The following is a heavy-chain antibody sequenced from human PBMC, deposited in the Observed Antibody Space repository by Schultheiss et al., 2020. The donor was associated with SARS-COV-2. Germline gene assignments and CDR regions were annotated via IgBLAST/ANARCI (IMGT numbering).Heavy chain of an antibody. V-gene: IGHV3-74*03. Sequence: GESLKISCAASGFTFTNYWMHWVRQPPGKGPVWVSRINSDGSSTTYADSVKGRFTISRDNAKNTLYLQMNSLRAKDTAVYYCVKEQRPNFDYWGQGTLVTVSS. CDR1: GFTFTNYW. D-gene: IGHD5-24*01. CDR2: INSDGSST. J-gene: IGHJ4*02. CDR3: VKEQRPNFDY.